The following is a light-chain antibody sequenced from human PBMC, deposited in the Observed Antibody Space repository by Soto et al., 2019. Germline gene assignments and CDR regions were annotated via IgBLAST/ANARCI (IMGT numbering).Light chain of an antibody. CDR3: QQYNNWPPIYT. V-gene: IGKV3-15*01. J-gene: IGKJ2*01. CDR1: QSVGSN. Sequence: EIVMTQSPATLSVSPGERATLSCRASQSVGSNLAWYQQKPGQAPRLLIYGASTRATGIPARFSGSGSGTEFTLTISSLQSEDFAVYYCQQYNNWPPIYTFGQGTKLEIK. CDR2: GAS.